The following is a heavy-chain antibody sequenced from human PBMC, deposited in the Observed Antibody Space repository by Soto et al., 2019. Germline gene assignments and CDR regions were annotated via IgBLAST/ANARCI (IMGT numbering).Heavy chain of an antibody. V-gene: IGHV3-11*01. CDR1: GFTFSDYY. CDR3: ARDRQVVAATPNEYYFDY. Sequence: GGSLRLSCAAPGFTFSDYYMSWIRQAPGKGLEWVSYISSSGSTIYYADSVKGRFTISRDNAKNSLYLQMNSLRAEDTAVYYCARDRQVVAATPNEYYFDYWGQGTLVTVSS. CDR2: ISSSGSTI. D-gene: IGHD2-15*01. J-gene: IGHJ4*02.